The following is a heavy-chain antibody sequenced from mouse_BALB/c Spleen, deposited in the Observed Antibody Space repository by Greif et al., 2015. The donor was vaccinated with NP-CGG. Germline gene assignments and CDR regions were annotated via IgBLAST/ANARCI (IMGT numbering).Heavy chain of an antibody. CDR3: AREDGYYGFAY. CDR2: IHYSGST. J-gene: IGHJ3*01. V-gene: IGHV3-1*02. D-gene: IGHD2-3*01. Sequence: DVQLVESGPDLVKPSQSLSLTCTVTGYSITSGYSWHWIRPFPGNKLEWMGYIHYSGSTNYNPSLKSRISITRDTSKNQFFLQLNSVTTEDTATYYCAREDGYYGFAYWGQGTLVTVSA. CDR1: GYSITSGYS.